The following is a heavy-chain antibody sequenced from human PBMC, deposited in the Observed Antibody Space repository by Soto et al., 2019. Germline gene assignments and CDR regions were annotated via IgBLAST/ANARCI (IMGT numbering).Heavy chain of an antibody. CDR1: SASLSSSTYY. CDR2: IYYSGNT. D-gene: IGHD6-6*01. V-gene: IGHV4-39*01. CDR3: ASSSPFHY. J-gene: IGHJ4*02. Sequence: SETLSLTCSVSSASLSSSTYYWSWIRQPPGRGPEWIGSIYYSGNTYYKPSLNSRVSISIDTSRNQFSLKLTSVTAADTGVYYCASSSPFHYWGPGILVT.